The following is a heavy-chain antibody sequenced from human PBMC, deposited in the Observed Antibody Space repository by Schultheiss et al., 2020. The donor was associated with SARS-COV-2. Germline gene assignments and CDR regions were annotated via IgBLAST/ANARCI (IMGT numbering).Heavy chain of an antibody. CDR2: IYTSGST. J-gene: IGHJ4*02. CDR3: ARTDAGLKA. CDR1: GGSFSGYY. D-gene: IGHD5-24*01. Sequence: GSLRLSCAVYGGSFSGYYWSWIRQPPGKGLEWIGRIYTSGSTNYNPSLKSRVTISVDTSKNQFSLRLNSVTAADTAVYYCARTDAGLKAWGQGTLVTVSS. V-gene: IGHV4-59*10.